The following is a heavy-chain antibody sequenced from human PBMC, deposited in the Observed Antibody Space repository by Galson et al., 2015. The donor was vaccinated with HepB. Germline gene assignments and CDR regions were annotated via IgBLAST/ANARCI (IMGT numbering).Heavy chain of an antibody. D-gene: IGHD6-19*01. CDR3: ATHLAIAVDDY. V-gene: IGHV3-23*01. J-gene: IGHJ4*02. CDR2: ITGSGSST. CDR1: GFTFSSYA. Sequence: LRLSCAASGFTFSSYAMTWVRQAPGKGLEWVSDITGSGSSTYYADSVKGRFTISRDSSKNTLYLQMNSLRAEDTAVYYCATHLAIAVDDYWGQGTLVTVSS.